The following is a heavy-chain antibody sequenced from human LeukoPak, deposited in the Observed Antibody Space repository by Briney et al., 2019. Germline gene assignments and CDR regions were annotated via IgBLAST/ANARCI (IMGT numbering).Heavy chain of an antibody. CDR2: ISSSGSTI. CDR1: GFTFSDYY. CDR3: ARSGGWDSRGWFDP. D-gene: IGHD1-26*01. V-gene: IGHV3-11*04. J-gene: IGHJ5*02. Sequence: GGSLRLSCAASGFTFSDYYMSWIRQAPGKGLEWVSYISSSGSTIYYADSVKGRFTISRDNAKHSLYLQMNSLGAEDTAVYYCARSGGWDSRGWFDPWGQGTLVTVSS.